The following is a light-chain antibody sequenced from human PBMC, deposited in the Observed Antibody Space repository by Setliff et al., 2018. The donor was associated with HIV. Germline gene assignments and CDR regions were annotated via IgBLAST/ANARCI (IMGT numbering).Light chain of an antibody. CDR3: SSYATDRDLAI. V-gene: IGLV2-14*01. J-gene: IGLJ1*01. Sequence: QSALTQPASVSGSPGQSITISCTGRSSDIGSWNFVSWYQQYPDKAPKVMIYEVSKRPSGVSNRFSGSKSAYTAFMTISGLQTEDEAEYYCSSYATDRDLAIFGTGTKVTVL. CDR1: SSDIGSWNF. CDR2: EVS.